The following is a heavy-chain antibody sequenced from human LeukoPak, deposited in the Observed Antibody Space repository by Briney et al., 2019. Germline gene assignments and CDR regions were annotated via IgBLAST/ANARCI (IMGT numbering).Heavy chain of an antibody. D-gene: IGHD6-6*01. CDR1: GGSISSGDYY. CDR2: IYYSGST. J-gene: IGHJ3*02. CDR3: ARGIAARPDAFDI. Sequence: SETLSLTCTVSGGSISSGDYYWSWIRQPPGTGLEWIGYIYYSGSTYYNPSLKSRVTISVDTSKNQLSLKLSSVTAADTAVYYCARGIAARPDAFDIWGQGTMVTVSS. V-gene: IGHV4-30-4*01.